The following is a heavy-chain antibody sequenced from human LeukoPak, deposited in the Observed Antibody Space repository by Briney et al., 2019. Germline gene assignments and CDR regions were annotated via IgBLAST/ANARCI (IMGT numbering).Heavy chain of an antibody. V-gene: IGHV1-58*02. J-gene: IGHJ4*02. D-gene: IGHD5-12*01. CDR3: AATATPVRDSGYDY. CDR2: IVVGSGNT. Sequence: ASVKVSCKASGFTFTSSAMQWVRQARGQRLEWIGWIVVGSGNTNYAQKFQERVTITRDMSTSTAYMELSSLRSEDTAVYYCAATATPVRDSGYDYWGQGTLVTVSS. CDR1: GFTFTSSA.